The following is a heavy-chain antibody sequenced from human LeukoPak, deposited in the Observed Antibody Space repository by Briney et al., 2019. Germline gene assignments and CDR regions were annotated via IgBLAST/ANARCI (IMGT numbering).Heavy chain of an antibody. CDR1: GFTFSDYY. V-gene: IGHV3-11*01. D-gene: IGHD3-10*01. J-gene: IGHJ3*02. CDR2: ISSSGSTI. Sequence: PGGSLRLSCAASGFTFSDYYMSWIRQAPGKGLEWVSYISSSGSTIYYADSVKGRFTISRDNAKNSLYLQMNSLRAEDTAVYYCARGEVGSGSYYRRWAAFDIWGQGTMVTVSS. CDR3: ARGEVGSGSYYRRWAAFDI.